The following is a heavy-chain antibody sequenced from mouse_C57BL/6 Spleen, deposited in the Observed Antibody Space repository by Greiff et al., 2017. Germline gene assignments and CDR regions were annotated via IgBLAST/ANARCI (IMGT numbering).Heavy chain of an antibody. D-gene: IGHD1-1*01. CDR1: GYTFTSYW. J-gene: IGHJ4*01. CDR2: IYPGSGST. V-gene: IGHV1-55*01. CDR3: ARGATVDYYARDY. Sequence: QVQLKQPGAELVKPGASVKMSCKASGYTFTSYWITWVKQRPGQGLEWIGDIYPGSGSTNYNEKFKSKATLTVDTSSSTAYMQLSSLTSEDSAVYYCARGATVDYYARDYWGQGTSVTVSS.